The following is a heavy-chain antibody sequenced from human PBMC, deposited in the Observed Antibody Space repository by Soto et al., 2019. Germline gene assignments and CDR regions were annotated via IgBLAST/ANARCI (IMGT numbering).Heavy chain of an antibody. V-gene: IGHV4-59*01. D-gene: IGHD3-22*01. J-gene: IGHJ5*02. CDR2: IYYSGST. CDR1: GGSISSYY. Sequence: SETLSLTCTVSGGSISSYYWSWIRQPPGKGLEWIGYIYYSGSTNYNPSLKSRVTISVDTSKNQFSLKLSSVTAAATAVYYCARVGPWVPYYYDSSPYTFENWFDPWGQGTLVTVSS. CDR3: ARVGPWVPYYYDSSPYTFENWFDP.